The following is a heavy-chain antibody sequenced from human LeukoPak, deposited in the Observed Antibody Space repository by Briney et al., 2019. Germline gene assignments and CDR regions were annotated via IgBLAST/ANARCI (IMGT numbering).Heavy chain of an antibody. Sequence: PGGSLRLSCAACGFTFSSHATSWVRQAPGKGLEWVSAISSGGGSTYYADSVKGRFTISRDNSKNTLYLQMNSLSAEDMAVYYCAKEPYSGSQLLDYWGQGTLVTVSS. CDR3: AKEPYSGSQLLDY. D-gene: IGHD1-26*01. CDR1: GFTFSSHA. CDR2: ISSGGGST. J-gene: IGHJ4*02. V-gene: IGHV3-23*01.